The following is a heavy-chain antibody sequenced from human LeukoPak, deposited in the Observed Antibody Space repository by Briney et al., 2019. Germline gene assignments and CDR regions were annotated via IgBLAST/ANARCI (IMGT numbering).Heavy chain of an antibody. V-gene: IGHV1-8*01. J-gene: IGHJ4*02. CDR3: ARGLGTYDSSELTWPMISF. D-gene: IGHD3-22*01. Sequence: ASVKVSCEASGYTFTNYEINWVRQAIGQGLEWMGWMNPNSGDTAFAQKFQGRITMTRSTSISTAYMELSSLTSEDTAVYYCARGLGTYDSSELTWPMISFWGQGTLVTVSS. CDR2: MNPNSGDT. CDR1: GYTFTNYE.